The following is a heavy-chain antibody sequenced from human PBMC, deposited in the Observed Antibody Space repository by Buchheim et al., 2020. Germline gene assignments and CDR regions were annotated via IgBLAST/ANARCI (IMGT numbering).Heavy chain of an antibody. V-gene: IGHV3-21*01. J-gene: IGHJ4*02. Sequence: EVQLVESGGGLVKPGGSLRLSCAASGFTFSSYSMNWVRQAPGKGLEWVSSISSSSSYIYYADSVKGRFTISRDNAKNSLYLQMNSLRAEDTAVYYCARVNLGYCSSTSCYVFAFDYWGQGTL. CDR1: GFTFSSYS. CDR2: ISSSSSYI. D-gene: IGHD2-2*01. CDR3: ARVNLGYCSSTSCYVFAFDY.